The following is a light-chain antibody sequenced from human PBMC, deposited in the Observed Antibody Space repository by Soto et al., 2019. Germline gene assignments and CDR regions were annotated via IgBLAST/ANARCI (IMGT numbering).Light chain of an antibody. Sequence: NFMLTQPHSVSESXGXTVXXXXXXXXXXXASNYVQWYQQRPGSAPTTVIYDDNQRPSGVPDRFSGSIDSSSNSASLTISGLKTEDEADYYCQSYDSSNYVIFGGGTKLTVL. CDR1: XXXXASNY. CDR2: DDN. V-gene: IGLV6-57*04. CDR3: QSYDSSNYVI. J-gene: IGLJ2*01.